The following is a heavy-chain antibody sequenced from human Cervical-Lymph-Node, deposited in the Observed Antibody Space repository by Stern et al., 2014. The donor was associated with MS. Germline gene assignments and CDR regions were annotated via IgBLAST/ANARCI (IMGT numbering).Heavy chain of an antibody. CDR3: VRRGFCIHGRCYAEGWFAP. CDR1: GYTFINYW. CDR2: IYPGDSDT. J-gene: IGHJ5*02. V-gene: IGHV5-51*01. D-gene: IGHD2-15*01. Sequence: VQLVQSEAEVKKPGESLKISCKGSGYTFINYWIGWVRQTPGKGLEWMGSIYPGDSDTRYSPSFQGQVTISADKSINTAYLQWSSLKASDTGMYYCVRRGFCIHGRCYAEGWFAPWGQGTLVTVSS.